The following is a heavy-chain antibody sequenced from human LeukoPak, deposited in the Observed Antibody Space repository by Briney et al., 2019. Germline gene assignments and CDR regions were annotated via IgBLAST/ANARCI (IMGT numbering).Heavy chain of an antibody. CDR1: GFAFSTYG. D-gene: IGHD6-13*01. CDR2: ISSSNTI. CDR3: ARDADSSSWSMYYYYGMDV. Sequence: QAGGSLRLSRTASGFAFSTYGMNWVRQAPGKGLEWVSYISSSNTIYYADSVKGRFTISRDNAKNSLYLQMNSLRAEDTAVYYCARDADSSSWSMYYYYGMDVWGQGTTVTVSS. V-gene: IGHV3-48*04. J-gene: IGHJ6*02.